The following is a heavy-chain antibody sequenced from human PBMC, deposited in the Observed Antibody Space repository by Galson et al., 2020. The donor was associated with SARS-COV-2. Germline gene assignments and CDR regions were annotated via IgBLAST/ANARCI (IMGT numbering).Heavy chain of an antibody. CDR2: LSHSGGT. J-gene: IGHJ3*02. D-gene: IGHD4-17*01. Sequence: SKTPSLTCAVSGTSISSGSYSWTWIRPPPGKGLEWLKYLSHSGGTYYNPSLKRRVTIAGDRSKIQFSLRLSSVTAADTAVYYCARLHYGEYAPEAFDIWGPGTRVTVAS. CDR1: GTSISSGSYS. V-gene: IGHV4-30-2*01. CDR3: ARLHYGEYAPEAFDI.